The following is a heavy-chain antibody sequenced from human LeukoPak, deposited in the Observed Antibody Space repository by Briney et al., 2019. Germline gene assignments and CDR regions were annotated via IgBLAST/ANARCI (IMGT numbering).Heavy chain of an antibody. CDR1: GFTFSSYS. Sequence: GGSLRLSCAASGFTFSSYSMNWVRQAPGKGLEWVSSISSSSSYIYYADSVKGRFTISRDNAKNSLYLQMNSLRAEDTAVHYCARGRDGYSADYWGQGTLVTVSS. CDR3: ARGRDGYSADY. V-gene: IGHV3-21*01. CDR2: ISSSSSYI. D-gene: IGHD5-24*01. J-gene: IGHJ4*02.